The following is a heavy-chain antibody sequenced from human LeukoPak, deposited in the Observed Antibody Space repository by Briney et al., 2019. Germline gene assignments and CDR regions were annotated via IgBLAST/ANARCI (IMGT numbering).Heavy chain of an antibody. V-gene: IGHV3-74*01. CDR3: ARETWSRGGDAFDI. Sequence: GGSLRLSCAASGFTVSNFWMHWVRQAPGQGLVWFSRINSDGTSTNYADSVKGRLTISRDNTKNTLYLQMNSLTVEDTAVYYCARETWSRGGDAFDIWGRGTMVTVSS. CDR1: GFTVSNFW. CDR2: INSDGTST. J-gene: IGHJ3*02. D-gene: IGHD3-10*01.